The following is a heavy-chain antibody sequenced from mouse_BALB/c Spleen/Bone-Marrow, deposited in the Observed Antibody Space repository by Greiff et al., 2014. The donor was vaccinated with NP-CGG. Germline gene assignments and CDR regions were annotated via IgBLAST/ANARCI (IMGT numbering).Heavy chain of an antibody. CDR3: ARITTATGAMDY. CDR1: GFSFTSYG. CDR2: IWADGST. J-gene: IGHJ4*01. D-gene: IGHD1-2*01. Sequence: VQGVESGPGLVAPSQSLSISCTVSGFSFTSYGVHWVRQPPGKGLEWLGVIWADGSTNYNSALMSRLSISKDNSKSQVFLKMNSLQTDDTAMYYCARITTATGAMDYWGQGTSVTVSS. V-gene: IGHV2-9*02.